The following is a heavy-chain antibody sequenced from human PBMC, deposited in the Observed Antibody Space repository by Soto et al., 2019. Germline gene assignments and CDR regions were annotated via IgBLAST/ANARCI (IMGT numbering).Heavy chain of an antibody. D-gene: IGHD6-13*01. CDR1: GFTFSNYA. Sequence: EVQLLESGGGLVQPGGSLRLSCAASGFTFSNYAMTWVRQAPGKGLEWVSGISGSGSSIYYADSVKGRFTISRDNSKNTLYLQMNSLRAEDTAVYYSAKGGDSSSWKNWFDPWGQGTLVTVSS. CDR2: ISGSGSSI. CDR3: AKGGDSSSWKNWFDP. V-gene: IGHV3-23*01. J-gene: IGHJ5*02.